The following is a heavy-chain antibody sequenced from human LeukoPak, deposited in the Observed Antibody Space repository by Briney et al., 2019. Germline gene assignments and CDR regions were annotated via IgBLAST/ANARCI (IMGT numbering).Heavy chain of an antibody. CDR3: ATQTPGDRFYYYYYMDV. CDR2: MNPNSGNT. Sequence: ASVKVSCKASGYTFASYDINWVRQATGQGLEWMGWMNPNSGNTGYAQKFQGRVTITRNTSISTAYMELSSLRSEDTAVYYCATQTPGDRFYYYYYMDVWGKGTTVTVSS. V-gene: IGHV1-8*03. CDR1: GYTFASYD. J-gene: IGHJ6*03. D-gene: IGHD7-27*01.